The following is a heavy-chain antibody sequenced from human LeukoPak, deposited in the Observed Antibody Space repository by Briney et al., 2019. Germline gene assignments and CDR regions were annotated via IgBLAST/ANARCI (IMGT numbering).Heavy chain of an antibody. J-gene: IGHJ5*02. Sequence: PGGSLRLSCAASGFTFSSYGMHWVRQAPGKGLEWVAFIRYDGSNKYYADSVKGRFTISRDNSKNTLYLQMNSLRAEDTAVYYCAKGPYSSSSDNWFDPWGQGTLVTVSS. CDR1: GFTFSSYG. CDR2: IRYDGSNK. V-gene: IGHV3-30*02. CDR3: AKGPYSSSSDNWFDP. D-gene: IGHD6-6*01.